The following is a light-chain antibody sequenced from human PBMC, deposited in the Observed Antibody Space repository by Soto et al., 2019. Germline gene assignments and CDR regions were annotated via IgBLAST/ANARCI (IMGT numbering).Light chain of an antibody. Sequence: SYELTQPPSVSVAPGKTARITSGGNNIGSKSVHWYQQKPGQAPVLVIYYDSDRPSGIPERFSGSNSGNTATLTISRVEARDEADYYCQVWDSSSDHHVVFGGGTKLTVL. CDR3: QVWDSSSDHHVV. CDR2: YDS. CDR1: NIGSKS. J-gene: IGLJ2*01. V-gene: IGLV3-21*04.